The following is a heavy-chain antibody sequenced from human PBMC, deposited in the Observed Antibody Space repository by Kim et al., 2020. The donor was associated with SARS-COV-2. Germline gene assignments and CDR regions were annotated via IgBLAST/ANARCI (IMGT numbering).Heavy chain of an antibody. CDR2: ISSSSSYI. CDR1: GFTFSSYS. CDR3: ARDRVPSGAYFDY. D-gene: IGHD1-26*01. Sequence: GGSLRLSCAASGFTFSSYSMNWVRQAPGKGLEWVSSISSSSSYIYYADSVKGRFTIPRDNAKNSLYLQMNSLRAEDTAVYYCARDRVPSGAYFDYWGQGTLVTVSS. V-gene: IGHV3-21*01. J-gene: IGHJ4*02.